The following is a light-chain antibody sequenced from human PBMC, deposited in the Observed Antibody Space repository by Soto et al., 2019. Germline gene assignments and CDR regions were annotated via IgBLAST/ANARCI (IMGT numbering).Light chain of an antibody. CDR2: EVS. J-gene: IGLJ1*01. CDR3: SSYVTTSARV. V-gene: IGLV2-14*01. CDR1: RGNVGAFNF. Sequence: QSVLTQPASVSGSPGQSITISCTGTRGNVGAFNFVSWYQQYAGKAPKLIIYEVSNRPSGVSNRFSGSKSGNTASLTISGLQAEDEADYYCSSYVTTSARVFGTGTKSPS.